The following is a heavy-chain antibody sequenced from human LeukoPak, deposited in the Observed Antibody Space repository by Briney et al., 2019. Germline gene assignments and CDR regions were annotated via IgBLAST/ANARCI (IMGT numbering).Heavy chain of an antibody. CDR1: GGSISGYY. CDR2: VFSSGNT. CDR3: ARLSNWDLDY. J-gene: IGHJ4*02. V-gene: IGHV4-59*01. D-gene: IGHD5/OR15-5a*01. Sequence: PSETLSLTCSISGGSISGYYWSWIRQPPGKGLEWIGYVFSSGNTNSNPSLKSRVTISEDTSKNQFSLKLRSVTAADTAVYYCARLSNWDLDYWGQGTLVTVSS.